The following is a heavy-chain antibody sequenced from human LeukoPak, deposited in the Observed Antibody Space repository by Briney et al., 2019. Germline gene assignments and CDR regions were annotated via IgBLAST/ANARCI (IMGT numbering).Heavy chain of an antibody. Sequence: SETLSLTCTVSGGSISGSSYYWGWIRQPPGKGLEWIGSIYYSGSTYYNPSLKSRITISVDTSKNQFSLKLSSVTAADTAVYYCAREDWNDVGNAFDIWGQGTMVTVSS. J-gene: IGHJ3*02. D-gene: IGHD1-1*01. V-gene: IGHV4-39*02. CDR3: AREDWNDVGNAFDI. CDR1: GGSISGSSYY. CDR2: IYYSGST.